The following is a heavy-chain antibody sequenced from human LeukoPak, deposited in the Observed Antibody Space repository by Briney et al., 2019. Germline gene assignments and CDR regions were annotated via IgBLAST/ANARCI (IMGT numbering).Heavy chain of an antibody. CDR1: GFTFSSYA. Sequence: GGSLRLSCAAAGFTFSSYAMSWVRQAPGKGLEWASVISGSGGSTYYADSVKGRFTISRDNSKNTLYLRMNSLRAEDTAVYYCAKGRSYGSGSYLPFDYWGQGTLVTVSS. V-gene: IGHV3-23*01. CDR2: ISGSGGST. J-gene: IGHJ4*02. CDR3: AKGRSYGSGSYLPFDY. D-gene: IGHD3-10*01.